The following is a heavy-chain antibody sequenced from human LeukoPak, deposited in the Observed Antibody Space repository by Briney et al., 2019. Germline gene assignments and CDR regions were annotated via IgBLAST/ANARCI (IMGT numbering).Heavy chain of an antibody. CDR3: TTGFFMILVGGGVFDI. J-gene: IGHJ3*02. D-gene: IGHD3-22*01. CDR2: IKTKTDGGTT. V-gene: IGHV3-15*01. Sequence: PGGSLRLSCAASGFTFNNAWMSWVRQAPGKGLEWVGRIKTKTDGGTTDYAAPVKGRFTISRDDSKNTLYLQMNSLKTEDTAVYYCTTGFFMILVGGGVFDIWGQGTMVTVSS. CDR1: GFTFNNAW.